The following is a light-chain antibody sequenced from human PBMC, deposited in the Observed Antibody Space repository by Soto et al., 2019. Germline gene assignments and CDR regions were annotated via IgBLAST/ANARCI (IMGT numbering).Light chain of an antibody. CDR2: AAA. V-gene: IGKV1-39*01. CDR1: QSINRF. CDR3: QQSYSPPPVT. J-gene: IGKJ5*01. Sequence: DIQMTQSPSSLSASVGDRVTITCRASQSINRFLNWYQQKPGKAPKLLIYAAASLQSGVPSRFSGSGAGTDFTLTISSLQPEDFATYYCQQSYSPPPVTFGKGTRLEIK.